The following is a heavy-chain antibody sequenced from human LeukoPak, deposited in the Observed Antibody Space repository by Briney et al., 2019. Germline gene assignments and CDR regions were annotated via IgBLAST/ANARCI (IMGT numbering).Heavy chain of an antibody. Sequence: ASVKVSCKASGYTFTSYGISWVRQAPGQGLEWMGWISAYNGNTNYAQKLQGRVTMTTDTSTSTAYMELRSLRSDDTAVYYCARVDLGDYNWFDPWAREPWSPSPQ. D-gene: IGHD4-17*01. CDR3: ARVDLGDYNWFDP. V-gene: IGHV1-18*01. CDR2: ISAYNGNT. CDR1: GYTFTSYG. J-gene: IGHJ5*02.